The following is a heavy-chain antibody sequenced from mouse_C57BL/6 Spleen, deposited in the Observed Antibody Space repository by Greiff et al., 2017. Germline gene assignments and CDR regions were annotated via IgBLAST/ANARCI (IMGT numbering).Heavy chain of an antibody. V-gene: IGHV1-69*01. CDR3: ARLSTTDYFDY. J-gene: IGHJ2*01. D-gene: IGHD1-1*01. CDR2: IEPSGSYT. CDR1: GYTFTSYW. Sequence: VQLQQPGAELVLPGASVKLSCKASGYTFTSYWMHWVKQRPGQGLEWIGEIEPSGSYTNYNQKFTGKSTLTVDKSSSTAYMQLSSLTSEDSAVYYCARLSTTDYFDYGGKGTTLTVSS.